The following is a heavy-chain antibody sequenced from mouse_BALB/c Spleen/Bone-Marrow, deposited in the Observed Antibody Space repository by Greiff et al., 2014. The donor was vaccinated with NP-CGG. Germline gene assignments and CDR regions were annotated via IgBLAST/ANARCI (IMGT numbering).Heavy chain of an antibody. J-gene: IGHJ2*01. CDR3: ASRGGSRGYYFDY. CDR1: GFTFSSST. Sequence: EVKLVESGGGFVKPGGSLKLSCAASGFTFSSSTMSWVRQTPEKRLEWVAYISHGGGSTYYPDTVQGRYTISRDTAKNTLYLQMSSMKSEDTAMDYCASRGGSRGYYFDYWGQGTTLTVSS. CDR2: ISHGGGST. D-gene: IGHD1-1*01. V-gene: IGHV5-12-2*01.